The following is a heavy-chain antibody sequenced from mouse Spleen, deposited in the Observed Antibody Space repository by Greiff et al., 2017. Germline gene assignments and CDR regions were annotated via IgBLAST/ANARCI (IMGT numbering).Heavy chain of an antibody. V-gene: IGHV1-50*01. J-gene: IGHJ4*01. Sequence: QVQLQQSGAELVKPGASVKLSCKASGYTFTSYWMQWVKQRPGQGLEWIGEIDPSDSYTNYNQKFKGKATLTVDTSSSTAYMQLSSLTSEDSAVYYCARWTFYYAMDYWGQGTSVTVSS. CDR2: IDPSDSYT. CDR3: ARWTFYYAMDY. CDR1: GYTFTSYW.